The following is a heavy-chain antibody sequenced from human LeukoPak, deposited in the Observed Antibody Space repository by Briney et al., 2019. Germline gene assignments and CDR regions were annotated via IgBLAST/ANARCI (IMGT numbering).Heavy chain of an antibody. CDR3: AKGSELGELFSPNDY. D-gene: IGHD3-10*01. V-gene: IGHV3-21*04. CDR2: ISSSSTYI. CDR1: GFTFSSYS. Sequence: PGGSLRLSCAASGFTFSSYSVNWVRQAPGKGLEWVSSISSSSTYINSADSVKGRFTISRDNAKNSLYLQMNSLRAEDTALYYCAKGSELGELFSPNDYWGQGTLVTVSS. J-gene: IGHJ4*02.